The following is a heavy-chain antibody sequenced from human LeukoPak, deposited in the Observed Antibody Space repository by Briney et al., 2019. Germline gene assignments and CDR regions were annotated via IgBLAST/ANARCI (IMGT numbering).Heavy chain of an antibody. CDR1: GGSISSYY. CDR2: IYYSGST. D-gene: IGHD5-12*01. J-gene: IGHJ3*02. Sequence: SETLSLTCTVSGGSISSYYWSWIRQPPGKGLEWIGYIYYSGSTNYNPSLKSRVNISVDTSKNQFSLKLSSVTAADTAVYYCARHDGHGGYVQTAFDIWGQGTMVTVSS. CDR3: ARHDGHGGYVQTAFDI. V-gene: IGHV4-59*08.